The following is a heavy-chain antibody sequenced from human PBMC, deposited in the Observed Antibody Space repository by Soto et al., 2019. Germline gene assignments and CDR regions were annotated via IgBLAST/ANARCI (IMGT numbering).Heavy chain of an antibody. CDR3: ASGTAFDH. CDR2: ISYDAANK. V-gene: IGHV3-30*03. CDR1: GFTFSNFG. J-gene: IGHJ4*02. Sequence: QVQLVESGGGGVQPGRSLRLSCAASGFTFSNFGMHWVRQAPGKGLEWVAYISYDAANKYYADSVKGRFTISRDNSKNTLHLQMDSLSGDDTALYYCASGTAFDHWGQGTLVSVSS. D-gene: IGHD2-21*02.